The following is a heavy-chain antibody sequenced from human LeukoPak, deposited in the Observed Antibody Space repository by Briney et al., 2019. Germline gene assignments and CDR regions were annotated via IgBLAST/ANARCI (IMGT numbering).Heavy chain of an antibody. CDR2: IYTSGST. D-gene: IGHD4-17*01. Sequence: PSETLSLTCTVSGGSISSYYWSWIRQPAGKGLEWIGRIYTSGSTNYNPSLKSRVTMSVDTSKNQFSLKLSSVTAADTAVYYCAREGCGDYVGLCRPRVDYWGQGTLVTVSS. CDR1: GGSISSYY. J-gene: IGHJ4*02. V-gene: IGHV4-4*07. CDR3: AREGCGDYVGLCRPRVDY.